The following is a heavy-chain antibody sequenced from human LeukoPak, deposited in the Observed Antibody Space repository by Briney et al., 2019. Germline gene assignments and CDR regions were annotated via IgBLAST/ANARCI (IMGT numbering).Heavy chain of an antibody. D-gene: IGHD6-19*01. V-gene: IGHV3-30*04. CDR2: ISYDGSNK. CDR1: GFTFSSYA. CDR3: ARDQEAVAVFGMDV. Sequence: GGSLRLSCAASGFTFSSYAMHWVRQAPGKGLEWVAVISYDGSNKYYADSVKGRFTISRDNSKNTLYLQMNSLRAEDTAVYYCARDQEAVAVFGMDVWGQGTTVTVSS. J-gene: IGHJ6*02.